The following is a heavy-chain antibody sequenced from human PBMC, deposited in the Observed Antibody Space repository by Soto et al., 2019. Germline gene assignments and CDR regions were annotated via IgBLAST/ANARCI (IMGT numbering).Heavy chain of an antibody. D-gene: IGHD1-26*01. CDR2: IAQSGRT. CDR3: GSEQMWAKGWFSP. Sequence: WETLSLTCAAYGGTISGYYWSWIRQPPGKGLEWIGEIAQSGRTNSNPSLPSLVTISVDKSQNQISLKLSPVTAANTAIYSGGSEQMWAKGWFSPRGRGTLVTAS. CDR1: GGTISGYY. J-gene: IGHJ5*02. V-gene: IGHV4-34*01.